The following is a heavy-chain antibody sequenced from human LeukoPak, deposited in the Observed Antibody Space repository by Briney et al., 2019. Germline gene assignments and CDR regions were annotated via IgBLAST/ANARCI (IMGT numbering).Heavy chain of an antibody. CDR3: ARDALHPRWYFDL. J-gene: IGHJ2*01. V-gene: IGHV3-48*02. CDR1: GFIFTSYS. Sequence: GGSLRLSCAASGFIFTSYSMNWVRQVPGKGLEWVSYISTSSSTIYYADSVKGRFIISRDNAKNSLYLQMNSLRDEDTAVYYCARDALHPRWYFDLWGRGTLLTVSS. CDR2: ISTSSSTI.